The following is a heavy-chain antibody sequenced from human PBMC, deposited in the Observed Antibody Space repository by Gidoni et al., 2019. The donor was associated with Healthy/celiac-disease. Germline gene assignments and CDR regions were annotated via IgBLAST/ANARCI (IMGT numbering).Heavy chain of an antibody. CDR3: ARDIVVVVGAVGFDY. Sequence: EVQLEESGGGLVKPGGSLRLSGAASGFTFSSYSMNWVRQAPGNGLEWVSSIGSSRSYIYYADSVKGRFTISIDNAKNSLYLQMNSLRAEDTAVYYCARDIVVVVGAVGFDYWGQGTLVTVSS. CDR1: GFTFSSYS. V-gene: IGHV3-21*01. D-gene: IGHD2-15*01. J-gene: IGHJ4*02. CDR2: IGSSRSYI.